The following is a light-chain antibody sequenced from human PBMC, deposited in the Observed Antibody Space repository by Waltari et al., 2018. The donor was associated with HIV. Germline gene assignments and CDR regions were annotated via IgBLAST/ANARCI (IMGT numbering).Light chain of an antibody. CDR1: QNICNS. V-gene: IGKV1-8*01. CDR2: GSA. J-gene: IGKJ1*01. Sequence: ASRLTPSPSSFSASTAHRVTITCRSTQNICNSLALYQHKQGRALMLLIYGSATLQKGVASRFSGSAAGTNDTLTISCLQSEDFATFSCRKCHRYPHPFGQGTRVEMK. CDR3: RKCHRYPHP.